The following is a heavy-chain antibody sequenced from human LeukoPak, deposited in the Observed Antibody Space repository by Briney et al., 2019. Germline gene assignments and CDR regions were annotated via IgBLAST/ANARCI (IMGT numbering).Heavy chain of an antibody. CDR1: GYIYTRYD. Sequence: ASVKVSCKASGYIYTRYDIRWVRQASGQALEWMGWISAQSGGAKSAQKFQGRVTMTRHTSISTAYMELSRLKSEDTAVYYCPRERDLPKDFGDYEPLGYWGKGTLVTVS. J-gene: IGHJ4*02. CDR2: ISAQSGGA. V-gene: IGHV1-2*02. D-gene: IGHD4-17*01. CDR3: PRERDLPKDFGDYEPLGY.